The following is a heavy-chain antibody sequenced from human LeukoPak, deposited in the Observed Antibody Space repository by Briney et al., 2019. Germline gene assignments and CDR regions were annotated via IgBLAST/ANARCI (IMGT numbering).Heavy chain of an antibody. CDR3: ARGDSSGYVTDY. Sequence: SVKVSCKASGGTFSSYAISWVRQAPGQGLEWMGGIIPIFGTANYAQKFQGRATITADKSTSTAYMELSSLRSEDTAVYYCARGDSSGYVTDYWGQGALVTVSS. D-gene: IGHD3-22*01. CDR1: GGTFSSYA. V-gene: IGHV1-69*06. J-gene: IGHJ4*02. CDR2: IIPIFGTA.